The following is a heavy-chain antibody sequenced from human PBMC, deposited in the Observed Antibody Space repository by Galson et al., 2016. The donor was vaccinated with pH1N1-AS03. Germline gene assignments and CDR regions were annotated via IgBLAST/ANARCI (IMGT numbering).Heavy chain of an antibody. J-gene: IGHJ4*02. CDR2: IKQDGSEQ. V-gene: IGHV3-7*01. CDR1: GFSFSSHW. CDR3: LRASDY. Sequence: PRLSCAASGFSFSSHWMRWVRRAPGKGLECVANIKQDGSEQYYVDSVKGRFTISRDNAKNSLYLQMNSLRADDTAVYYCLRASDYWGQGTLVTVSS.